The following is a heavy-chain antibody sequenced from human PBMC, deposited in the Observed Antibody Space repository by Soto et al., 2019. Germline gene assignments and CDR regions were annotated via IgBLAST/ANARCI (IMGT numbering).Heavy chain of an antibody. Sequence: QVQLVESGGGVVQPGRSLRLSCAASGFNFNNYGMHWVRQAPGKGLEWVAFIWFNGINKYYAESVKGRFAISRDNSENSLFLQMDSLRVDDTGVYYCVRDGDFSTGFWKDYWGQGTLVTVSS. J-gene: IGHJ4*02. D-gene: IGHD3-3*01. V-gene: IGHV3-33*01. CDR2: IWFNGINK. CDR1: GFNFNNYG. CDR3: VRDGDFSTGFWKDY.